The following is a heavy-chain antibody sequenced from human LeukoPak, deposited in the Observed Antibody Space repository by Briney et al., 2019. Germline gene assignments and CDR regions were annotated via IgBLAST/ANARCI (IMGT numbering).Heavy chain of an antibody. Sequence: SETLSLTCAVYGGSSSGYYWSWSRQPPGDGLEWVGEINHSGRTNYHQHLKSRVTVPVDTSKNQFARKLSAVTAADAAVYYWARGKWLTRNWLDPWGQGTLVTVSS. CDR2: INHSGRT. CDR1: GGSSSGYY. CDR3: ARGKWLTRNWLDP. D-gene: IGHD3-22*01. V-gene: IGHV4-34*01. J-gene: IGHJ5*02.